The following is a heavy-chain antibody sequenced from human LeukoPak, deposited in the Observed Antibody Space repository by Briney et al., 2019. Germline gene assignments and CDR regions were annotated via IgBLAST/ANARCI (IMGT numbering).Heavy chain of an antibody. CDR1: GGSISSGGYS. CDR2: IYYSGST. Sequence: SETLSLTCAVSGGSISSGGYSWSWIRQPPGKGLEWIGYIYYSGSTYYNPSLKSRVTISVDTSKNQFSLKLSSVTAADTAVYYCATNWNLDYWGQGTLVTVSS. J-gene: IGHJ4*02. V-gene: IGHV4-30-4*07. D-gene: IGHD1-1*01. CDR3: ATNWNLDY.